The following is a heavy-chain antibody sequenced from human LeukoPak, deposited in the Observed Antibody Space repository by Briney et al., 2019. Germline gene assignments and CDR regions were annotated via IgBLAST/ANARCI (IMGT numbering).Heavy chain of an antibody. J-gene: IGHJ4*02. CDR3: AKDRKSAMIVVGGDFDY. CDR1: GFTFSSYW. D-gene: IGHD3-22*01. V-gene: IGHV3-30*02. Sequence: GGSLRLSCAASGFTFSSYWMSWVRQAPGKGLEWVAFIRYDGSNKYYADSVKGRFTISRDNSKNTLYLQMNSLRAEDTAVYYCAKDRKSAMIVVGGDFDYWGQGTLVTVSS. CDR2: IRYDGSNK.